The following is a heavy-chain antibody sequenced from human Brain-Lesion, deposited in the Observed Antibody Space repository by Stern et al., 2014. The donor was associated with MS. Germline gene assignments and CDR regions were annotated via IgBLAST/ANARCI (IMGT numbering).Heavy chain of an antibody. CDR1: GYTLTELS. V-gene: IGHV1-24*01. D-gene: IGHD7-27*01. CDR2: YDLEDGEI. Sequence: QVQLVPSGAEVKKPGASVKVSCKLSGYTLTELSMHWVRQAPGKGLEWMGGYDLEDGEIMYAQKFQGRVNMTEDTSTDTAYMELSSLRSEDTAVYYCATGIGLWAFDYWGQGTLVTVSS. J-gene: IGHJ4*02. CDR3: ATGIGLWAFDY.